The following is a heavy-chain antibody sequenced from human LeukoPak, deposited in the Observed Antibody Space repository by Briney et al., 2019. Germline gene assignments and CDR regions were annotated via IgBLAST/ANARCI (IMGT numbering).Heavy chain of an antibody. CDR3: AKKGPGEFGELY. D-gene: IGHD3-10*01. V-gene: IGHV3-30*18. CDR1: GFTFSSYG. CDR2: ISYDGSNK. Sequence: GGSLRLSCAASGFTFSSYGMHWVRQAPGKGLEWVAVISYDGSNKYYADSVKGRFTISRDNSKNTLYLQMNSLRAEDTAVYYCAKKGPGEFGELYWGQGTLVTVSS. J-gene: IGHJ4*02.